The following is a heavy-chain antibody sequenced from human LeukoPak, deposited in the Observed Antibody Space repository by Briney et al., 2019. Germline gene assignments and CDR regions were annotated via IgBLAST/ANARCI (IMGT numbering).Heavy chain of an antibody. D-gene: IGHD3-22*01. CDR1: GGSISSGYY. V-gene: IGHV4-38-2*02. J-gene: IGHJ4*02. CDR3: ARAFAGGYYDSSGPFDY. Sequence: SETLSLTCTVSGGSISSGYYWGWIRQPPGKGLEWIGSIYHSGSTYYNPSLKSRVTISVDTSKNQFSLKLSSVTAADTAVYYCARAFAGGYYDSSGPFDYWGQGTLVTVSS. CDR2: IYHSGST.